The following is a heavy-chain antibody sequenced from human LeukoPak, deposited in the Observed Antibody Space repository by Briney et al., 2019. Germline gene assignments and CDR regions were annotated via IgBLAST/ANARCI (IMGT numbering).Heavy chain of an antibody. CDR2: TNPNSGNT. CDR3: ARGPYCGGDCYSDY. D-gene: IGHD2-21*02. Sequence: ASVKVSCKASGYTFTSYDINWVRQATGQGLEWMGWTNPNSGNTGYAQKFQGRVTMTRNTSISTAYMELSSLRSEDTAVYYCARGPYCGGDCYSDYWGQGTLVTVSS. CDR1: GYTFTSYD. J-gene: IGHJ4*02. V-gene: IGHV1-8*01.